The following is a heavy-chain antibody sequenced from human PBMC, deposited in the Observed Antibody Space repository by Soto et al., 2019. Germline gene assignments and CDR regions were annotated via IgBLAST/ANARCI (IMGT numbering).Heavy chain of an antibody. CDR3: ARHPFMTTVVTD. CDR1: GGSISSSSYY. V-gene: IGHV4-39*01. Sequence: SLTCTVSGGSISSSSYYWGWIRQPPGKGLEWIGSIYYSGSTYYNPSLKSRVTISVDTSKNQFSLKLSSVTAADTAVYYCARHPFMTTVVTDWGQGTLVTVSS. J-gene: IGHJ4*02. D-gene: IGHD4-17*01. CDR2: IYYSGST.